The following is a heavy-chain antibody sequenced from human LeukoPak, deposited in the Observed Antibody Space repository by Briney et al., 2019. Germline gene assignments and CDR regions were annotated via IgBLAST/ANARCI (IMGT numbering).Heavy chain of an antibody. CDR1: GGSFSGYY. CDR3: ARVYGSGSYYNHLSYPFDY. D-gene: IGHD3-10*01. J-gene: IGHJ4*02. Sequence: SETLSPTCAVYGGSFSGYYWSWIRQPPGKGLEWIGEINHSGSTNYNPSLKSRVTVSVDTSKNQFSLKLSSVTAADTAVYYCARVYGSGSYYNHLSYPFDYWGQGTLVTVSS. CDR2: INHSGST. V-gene: IGHV4-34*01.